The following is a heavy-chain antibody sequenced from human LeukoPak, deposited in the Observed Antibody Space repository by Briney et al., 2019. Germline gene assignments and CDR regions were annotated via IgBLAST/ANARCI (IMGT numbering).Heavy chain of an antibody. CDR3: ARVRGALVGAVSGAGWFDP. CDR2: ISPSGGTT. D-gene: IGHD1-26*01. J-gene: IGHJ5*02. V-gene: IGHV1-46*01. Sequence: ASVKVSCKASGYTFTSYYMHWVRQAPGQGLEWMGIISPSGGTTSYAQKFQGRVTMTRDTSTSTVYMELSSLRSEDTAVYYCARVRGALVGAVSGAGWFDPWGQGTLVTVSS. CDR1: GYTFTSYY.